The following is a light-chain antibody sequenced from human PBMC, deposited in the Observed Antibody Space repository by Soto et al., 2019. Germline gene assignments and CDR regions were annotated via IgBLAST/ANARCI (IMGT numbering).Light chain of an antibody. CDR3: SSYTSSSTLP. J-gene: IGLJ1*01. CDR1: SSAVGGYNY. V-gene: IGLV2-14*01. Sequence: SVRTQPASVSGSPGQSITISCPGTSSAVGGYNYVSWYQQHPGKAPKLMIYDVSNRPSGVSNRFSGSKSGNTASLTISGLQAEDEADYYCSSYTSSSTLPFGTGTKVTVL. CDR2: DVS.